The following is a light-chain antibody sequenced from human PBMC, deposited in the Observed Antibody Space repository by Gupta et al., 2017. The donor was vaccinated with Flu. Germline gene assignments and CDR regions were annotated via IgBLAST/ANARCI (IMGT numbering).Light chain of an antibody. CDR3: SAYTTGSTLVVA. CDR2: DVS. V-gene: IGLV2-14*01. CDR1: SSDVGSYNS. J-gene: IGLJ2*01. Sequence: QSALTQPASVSGSPGQSITFSCTGTSSDVGSYNSVSWYQQRPGTAPKLMIYDVSNRPSGISNRFSGSKSGNTASLTISGLQAEDEADYYCSAYTTGSTLVVAFGGGTMLTVL.